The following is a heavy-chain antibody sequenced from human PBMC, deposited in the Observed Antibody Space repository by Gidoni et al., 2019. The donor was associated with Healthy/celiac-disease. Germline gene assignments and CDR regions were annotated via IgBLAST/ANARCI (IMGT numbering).Heavy chain of an antibody. J-gene: IGHJ6*02. V-gene: IGHV3-21*01. CDR2: ISSSSSYI. CDR1: GFTFSSYS. CDR3: ARDLAVVRFGELFARYGMDV. Sequence: EVQLVESGGGLVKPGGSLRLSCAASGFTFSSYSMNWVRQAPGKGLEWVSSISSSSSYIYYADSVKGRFTISRDNAKNSLYLQMNSLRAEDTAVYYCARDLAVVRFGELFARYGMDVWGQGTTVTVSS. D-gene: IGHD3-10*01.